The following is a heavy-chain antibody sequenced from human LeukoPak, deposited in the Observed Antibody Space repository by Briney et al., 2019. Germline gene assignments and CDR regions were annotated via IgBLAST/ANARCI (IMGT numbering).Heavy chain of an antibody. CDR3: ARVGDIVVVVAATPEPYYGMDV. CDR1: GGSFSGYY. CDR2: ITHSGST. D-gene: IGHD2-15*01. Sequence: SETLSLTCAVYGGSFSGYYWSWIRQPPGKGLAWIGEITHSGSTNYNPSLKIRVTVSVDTSKNQFSLKLSSATAADTAVYYCARVGDIVVVVAATPEPYYGMDVWGQGTTVTVSS. J-gene: IGHJ6*02. V-gene: IGHV4-34*01.